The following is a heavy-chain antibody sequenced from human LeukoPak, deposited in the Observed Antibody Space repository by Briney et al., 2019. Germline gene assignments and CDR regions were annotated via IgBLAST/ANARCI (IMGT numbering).Heavy chain of an antibody. D-gene: IGHD6-19*01. Sequence: GGSLRLSCVGSRFSFSSYSMNWVRQAPGKGLEWVSYISTGSSTIYYADSVKGRFTISRDNAKNSLYLQMNSLRAEDTAVYYCARERDLYSSGWYFWGQGTLVTVSS. CDR1: RFSFSSYS. J-gene: IGHJ4*02. CDR2: ISTGSSTI. CDR3: ARERDLYSSGWYF. V-gene: IGHV3-48*04.